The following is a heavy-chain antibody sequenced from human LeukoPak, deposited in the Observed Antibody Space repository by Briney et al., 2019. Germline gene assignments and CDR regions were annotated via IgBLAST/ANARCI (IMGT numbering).Heavy chain of an antibody. J-gene: IGHJ4*02. D-gene: IGHD3-10*01. CDR2: IYYSGNT. V-gene: IGHV4-59*08. CDR1: GGSISSYY. CDR3: AIGWFGDLFNY. Sequence: SETLSLTCTVSGGSISSYYWSWIRQPPGKGLEWIGYIYYSGNTNSNPSLKSRVSISVDTSKNQFSLNLSSVTAADTAVYYCAIGWFGDLFNYWGQGALVTVSS.